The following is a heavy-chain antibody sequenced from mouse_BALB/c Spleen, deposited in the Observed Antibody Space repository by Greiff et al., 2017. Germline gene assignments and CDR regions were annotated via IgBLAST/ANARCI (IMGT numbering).Heavy chain of an antibody. V-gene: IGHV1S22*01. J-gene: IGHJ1*01. Sequence: LQQPGSELVRPGASVKLSCKASGYTFTSYWMHWVKQRPGQGLEWIGNIYPGSGSTNYDEKFKSKATLTVDTSSSTAYMQLSSLTSEDSAVDYCTRGKLGYWYFDVWGAGTTVTVSS. CDR1: GYTFTSYW. D-gene: IGHD3-3*01. CDR3: TRGKLGYWYFDV. CDR2: IYPGSGST.